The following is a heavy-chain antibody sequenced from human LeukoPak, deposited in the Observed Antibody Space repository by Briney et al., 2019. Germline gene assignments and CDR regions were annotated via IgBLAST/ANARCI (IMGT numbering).Heavy chain of an antibody. CDR3: TTGIRGD. CDR2: IASKTDGGTT. Sequence: GGSLRLSCAASGLTFTNAWMNWVRQAPGKGLEWVGRIASKTDGGTTDYAAPVKGRFTISRDDSKNTPFLQMNSLKTEDTAVYYCTTGIRGDCGQGTLVTVSS. V-gene: IGHV3-15*04. CDR1: GLTFTNAW. J-gene: IGHJ4*02.